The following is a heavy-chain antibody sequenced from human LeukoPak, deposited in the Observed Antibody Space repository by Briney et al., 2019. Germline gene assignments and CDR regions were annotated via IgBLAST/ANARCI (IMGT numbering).Heavy chain of an antibody. J-gene: IGHJ4*02. CDR1: GFTVSSNY. CDR2: IYSSGST. D-gene: IGHD3-22*01. CDR3: ARATSTYYYDSSGY. V-gene: IGHV3-66*01. Sequence: PGGSLRLSCAASGFTVSSNYMSWVRQAPGKGLERVSVIYSSGSTYYADSVKGRFTISRDNSKNTLYLQMNSLRAEDTAVYYCARATSTYYYDSSGYWGQGTLVTVSS.